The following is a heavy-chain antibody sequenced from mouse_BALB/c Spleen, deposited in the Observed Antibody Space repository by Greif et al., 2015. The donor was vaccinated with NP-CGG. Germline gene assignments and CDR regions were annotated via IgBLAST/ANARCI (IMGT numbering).Heavy chain of an antibody. CDR2: VSSGGSYT. D-gene: IGHD1-2*01. V-gene: IGHV5-9-1*01. Sequence: EVKVVESGGGLVKPGGSLKLSCAASGFTFSSYAMSWVRQTPEKRLEWVATVSSGGSYTYYPDSVKGRFTISRDNAKNTLYLQMSSLRSEDTAMYYCARIEAYGDFDYWGQGTTLTVSS. J-gene: IGHJ2*01. CDR1: GFTFSSYA. CDR3: ARIEAYGDFDY.